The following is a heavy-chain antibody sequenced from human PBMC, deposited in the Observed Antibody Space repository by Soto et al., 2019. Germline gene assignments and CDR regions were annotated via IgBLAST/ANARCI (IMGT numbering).Heavy chain of an antibody. D-gene: IGHD5-12*01. CDR2: ISYDGSDK. V-gene: IGHV3-30*18. CDR3: AKHLEYSPSDGMDV. Sequence: QVQLVESGGGVVQPGRSLRLSCAASGFTFRSYGMHWVRQAPGKGLEWVALISYDGSDKFYADSVKGRFTISRDNSNNTLYLQMNSLKAEDTAIYYCAKHLEYSPSDGMDVWGQGTTVTVSS. J-gene: IGHJ6*02. CDR1: GFTFRSYG.